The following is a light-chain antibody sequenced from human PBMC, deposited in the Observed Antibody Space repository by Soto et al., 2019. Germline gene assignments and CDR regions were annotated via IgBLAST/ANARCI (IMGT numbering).Light chain of an antibody. CDR2: AAS. Sequence: DIHLTQSPSFLSASVGDRVTITCRASQGITSYLAWYQQKPGKAPKLLIYAASTLQSGVPSRFSGSGSGTEFTLTICSLQPEDFATYYCQQLNSYPLTFGGGTKVEIK. CDR3: QQLNSYPLT. V-gene: IGKV1-9*01. CDR1: QGITSY. J-gene: IGKJ4*01.